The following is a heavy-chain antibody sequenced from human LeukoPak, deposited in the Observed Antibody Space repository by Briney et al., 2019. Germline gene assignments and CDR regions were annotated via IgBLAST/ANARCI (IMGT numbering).Heavy chain of an antibody. CDR2: IKGDGGST. J-gene: IGHJ4*02. CDR3: VRDGVGAPPFDY. V-gene: IGHV3-74*01. CDR1: GFTFSNNW. Sequence: GGSLRLSCAASGFTFSNNWMHWVRQAPGKGLVWVSRIKGDGGSTDYADSVKGRFTISRDNAKNMLLLQMNSLRAEDTAVYYCVRDGVGAPPFDYWGQGVLVTVSS. D-gene: IGHD1-26*01.